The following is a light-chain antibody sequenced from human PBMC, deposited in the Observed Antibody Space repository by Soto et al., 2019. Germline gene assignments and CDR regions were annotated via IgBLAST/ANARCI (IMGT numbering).Light chain of an antibody. J-gene: IGLJ1*01. CDR2: EVS. Sequence: QSVLTQPPSVSGSPGQSVTISCTGTNSDVGSYNRVSWYQQPPGTAPKLMIYEVSNRPSGVPDRFSGSKSGNTASLTISGLQAEDEADYYRNSYTSSSTYVFGTGTKVTVL. V-gene: IGLV2-18*02. CDR1: NSDVGSYNR. CDR3: NSYTSSSTYV.